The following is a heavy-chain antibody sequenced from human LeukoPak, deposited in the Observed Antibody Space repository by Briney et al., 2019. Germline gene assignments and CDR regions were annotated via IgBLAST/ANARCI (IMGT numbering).Heavy chain of an antibody. J-gene: IGHJ6*02. V-gene: IGHV3-23*01. CDR2: ISGSGGST. CDR1: GFTFSSYA. Sequence: HAGRSLRLSCAASGFTFSSYAMSWVRQAPGKGLEWVSAISGSGGSTYYADSVKGRFTTSRDNSENTLYLQMNSLRAEDTAVYYCAKEWDYDFWSGYPIPAYYYYGMDVWGQGTTVTVSS. CDR3: AKEWDYDFWSGYPIPAYYYYGMDV. D-gene: IGHD3-3*01.